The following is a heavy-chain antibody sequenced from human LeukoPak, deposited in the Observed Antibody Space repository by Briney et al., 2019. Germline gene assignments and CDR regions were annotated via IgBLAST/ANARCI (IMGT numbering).Heavy chain of an antibody. D-gene: IGHD2-21*01. Sequence: GGSLRLSCAASGFTFSRYSMSWVRQAPGKGLEWVAGLDDTGGRTYYTDSVKGRFSISRDNPKNTVNLQMTGLRAEDTAVYYCVKGVNSQDLFSRGGWGQGTLVTVSS. J-gene: IGHJ4*02. CDR1: GFTFSRYS. V-gene: IGHV3-23*01. CDR3: VKGVNSQDLFSRGG. CDR2: LDDTGGRT.